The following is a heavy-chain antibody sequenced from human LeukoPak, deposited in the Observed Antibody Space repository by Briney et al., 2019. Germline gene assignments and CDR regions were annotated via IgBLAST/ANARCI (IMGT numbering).Heavy chain of an antibody. CDR3: AKRKNGFSSIAARPDDY. CDR2: ISGSGGST. V-gene: IGHV3-23*01. D-gene: IGHD6-6*01. J-gene: IGHJ4*02. Sequence: GGSLRLSCAASGFTFSSYAMSWVRQAPGKWLEWDSAISGSGGSTYYADSVKGRFTISRDNSKNTLYLQMNSLRAEDTAVYYCAKRKNGFSSIAARPDDYWGQGTLVTVSS. CDR1: GFTFSSYA.